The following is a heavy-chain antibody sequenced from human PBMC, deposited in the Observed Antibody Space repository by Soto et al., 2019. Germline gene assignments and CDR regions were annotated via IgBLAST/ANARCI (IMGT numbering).Heavy chain of an antibody. CDR1: GFTFSNHW. CDR3: ARRSPLSRSYLDY. CDR2: VNQDGIEK. Sequence: GGSLRLSGAACGFTFSNHWISWVRHAPWKGLEWVASVNQDGIEKYSVDSAKGRFTISRDNAKNSLYLQMNSLRVEDTALYYCARRSPLSRSYLDYWGQGAVVTLSS. V-gene: IGHV3-7*03. J-gene: IGHJ4*02.